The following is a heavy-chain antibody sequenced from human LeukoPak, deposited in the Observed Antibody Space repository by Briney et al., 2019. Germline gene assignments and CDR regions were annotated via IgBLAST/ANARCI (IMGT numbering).Heavy chain of an antibody. CDR1: GFTFSDYY. V-gene: IGHV3-11*06. D-gene: IGHD3-16*02. Sequence: PGGSLRLFCAASGFTFSDYYMSWIRQAPGRGREWVSSISISSSYIYYAHSVKARFTISRDNAKNTLYLTMNSLSAEDTAVYSWARLEAVNYVWGRYQGNWFDAWGQGTLVTVSS. J-gene: IGHJ5*02. CDR3: ARLEAVNYVWGRYQGNWFDA. CDR2: ISISSSYI.